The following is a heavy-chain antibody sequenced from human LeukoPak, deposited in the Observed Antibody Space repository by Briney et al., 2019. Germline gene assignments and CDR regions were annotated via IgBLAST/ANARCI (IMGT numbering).Heavy chain of an antibody. CDR2: ISSSSSTI. V-gene: IGHV3-48*02. CDR3: ARVGYDYYYGMDV. J-gene: IGHJ6*02. CDR1: GFTFSSYS. D-gene: IGHD3-16*01. Sequence: GGSLRLSCAASGFTFSSYSMNWVRQAPGKGLEWVSYISSSSSTIYYADSVKGRFTISRDNAKNSLHLQMNSLRDEDTAVYYCARVGYDYYYGMDVWGQGTTVTVSS.